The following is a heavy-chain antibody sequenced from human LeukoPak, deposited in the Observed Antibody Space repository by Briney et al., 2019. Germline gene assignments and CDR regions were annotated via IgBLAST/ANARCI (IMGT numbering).Heavy chain of an antibody. CDR3: ARDYYYDSSGFH. CDR2: IIPIFGTA. Sequence: SVKVSCKASGGTFSSYAISWVRQPPGQGLEWMGRIIPIFGTANYAQKFQGRVTITTDESTSTAYMELSSLRSEDTAVYYCARDYYYDSSGFHWGQGTLVTVSS. D-gene: IGHD3-22*01. V-gene: IGHV1-69*05. CDR1: GGTFSSYA. J-gene: IGHJ4*02.